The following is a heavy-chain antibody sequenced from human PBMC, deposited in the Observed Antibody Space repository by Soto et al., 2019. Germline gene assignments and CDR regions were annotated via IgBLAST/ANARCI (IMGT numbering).Heavy chain of an antibody. J-gene: IGHJ4*02. CDR3: AKDSRAFCGGDCSKDY. CDR1: GFNFEDYA. V-gene: IGHV3-43D*04. D-gene: IGHD2-21*02. CDR2: IIWDGGDT. Sequence: GGSLRLSCAASGFNFEDYAMHWVRQTPGKGLEWVSLIIWDGGDTYYADSVKGRFTISRDNSNNTLFLQMSSLRAEDTAIYYCAKDSRAFCGGDCSKDYWGQGTLDTVSS.